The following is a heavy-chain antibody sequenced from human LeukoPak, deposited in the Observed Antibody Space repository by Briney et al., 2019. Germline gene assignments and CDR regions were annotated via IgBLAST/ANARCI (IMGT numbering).Heavy chain of an antibody. CDR2: ISSSGSTI. J-gene: IGHJ4*02. D-gene: IGHD4-17*01. Sequence: GGSLRLSCAAPGFTFSSYEMNWVRQAPGKGLEWVSYISSSGSTIYYAGSVQGRFTISRDNAKNSLYLQMNSLRAEDTAVYYCAKEAALRDWGQGTLVTVSS. CDR1: GFTFSSYE. CDR3: AKEAALRD. V-gene: IGHV3-48*03.